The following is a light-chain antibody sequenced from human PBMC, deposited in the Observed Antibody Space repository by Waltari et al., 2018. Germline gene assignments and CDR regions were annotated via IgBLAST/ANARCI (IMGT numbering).Light chain of an antibody. CDR2: AVS. Sequence: QSALTQPASVSGSPGQSITISCTGTSSDIGTNNYVHWYQQHPGKAPNLMIYAVSNRPSGVSNRFSASKSGNTASLTISGLQAEDEADYYCSSYTSTDTWVFGGGTKLTVL. CDR1: SSDIGTNNY. J-gene: IGLJ3*02. V-gene: IGLV2-14*03. CDR3: SSYTSTDTWV.